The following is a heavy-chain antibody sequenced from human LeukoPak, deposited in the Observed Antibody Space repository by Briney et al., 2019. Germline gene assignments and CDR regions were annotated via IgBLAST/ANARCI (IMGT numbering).Heavy chain of an antibody. CDR2: ISSGSSTI. V-gene: IGHV3-48*01. CDR1: GSTSSGYS. CDR3: ARGRADYYFDY. D-gene: IGHD2-21*02. J-gene: IGHJ4*02. Sequence: GGSWRPSCAASGSTSSGYSMHWVRQAPGKGLEGVSYISSGSSTIYYADSVRGRFTISRDNAKSSLYLQMNSLRAEDTAVYYCARGRADYYFDYWSQGTLVTVSS.